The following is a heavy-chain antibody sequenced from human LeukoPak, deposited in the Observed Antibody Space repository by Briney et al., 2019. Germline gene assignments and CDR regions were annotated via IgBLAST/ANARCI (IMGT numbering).Heavy chain of an antibody. J-gene: IGHJ5*02. V-gene: IGHV3-74*01. D-gene: IGHD6-13*01. CDR1: GFTVSNNW. CDR3: VRDGSSWSNWFDP. CDR2: INSDGTST. Sequence: PGGSLRLSCAASGFTVSNNWMHWVRQAPGKGLVWVSRINSDGTSTSYAESVKGRFTISRDNAKNTLYLQMNSLRAEDTAVYYCVRDGSSWSNWFDPWGQGTLVTVSS.